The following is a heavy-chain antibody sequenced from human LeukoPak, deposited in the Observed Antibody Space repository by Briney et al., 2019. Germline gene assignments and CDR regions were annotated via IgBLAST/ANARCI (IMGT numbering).Heavy chain of an antibody. D-gene: IGHD5-12*01. Sequence: GESLKISCKGSGYSFANYWIGWVRQMPGKGLEWMGIIYPGDSDTRYSPSFQGQVTISADKSISTAYLQWSSLKASDTAVYYCARFGATIIGWFDPWGQGTLVTVSS. CDR2: IYPGDSDT. V-gene: IGHV5-51*01. J-gene: IGHJ5*02. CDR1: GYSFANYW. CDR3: ARFGATIIGWFDP.